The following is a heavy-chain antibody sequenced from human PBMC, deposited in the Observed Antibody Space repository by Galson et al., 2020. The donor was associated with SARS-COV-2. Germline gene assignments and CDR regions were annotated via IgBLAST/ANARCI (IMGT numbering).Heavy chain of an antibody. D-gene: IGHD2-2*01. V-gene: IGHV4-39*01. CDR1: GGSISSSIYF. CDR3: AKRADTVVVSAAGNCMDV. CDR2: TYDSGST. J-gene: IGHJ6*04. Sequence: SETLSLTCTVSGGSISSSIYFWGWIRQPPGKALQWIGTTYDSGSTYYDPSLKSRLTISVDTSKNQFSLKLSSVTAADTAVYYCAKRADTVVVSAAGNCMDVWGKGTTVTVSS.